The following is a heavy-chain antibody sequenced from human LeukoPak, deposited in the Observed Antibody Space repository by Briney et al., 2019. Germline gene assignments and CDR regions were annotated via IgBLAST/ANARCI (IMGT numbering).Heavy chain of an antibody. CDR3: AREPIYTAMVDDGFDY. J-gene: IGHJ4*02. D-gene: IGHD5-18*01. CDR1: GGTFSSYA. CDR2: IIPIFGTA. V-gene: IGHV1-69*13. Sequence: SVKVSCRASGGTFSSYAISWVRQAPGQGLEWMGGIIPIFGTANYAQKFQGRVTITADESTSTAYMELSSLRSEDTAVYYCAREPIYTAMVDDGFDYWGQGTLVTVSS.